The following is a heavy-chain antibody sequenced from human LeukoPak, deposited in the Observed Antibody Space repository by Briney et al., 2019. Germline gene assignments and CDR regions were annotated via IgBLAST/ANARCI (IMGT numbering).Heavy chain of an antibody. CDR1: GGSFSSYA. V-gene: IGHV1-69*05. J-gene: IGHJ4*02. Sequence: SVTVSCKASGGSFSSYALSWVRPAPGQGLEWMGGIIPIFGTPNYAQKFQGRVTITTDESTSTAYLELSSLRSEDTAVYYCARGTKGSSWTFDYWGQGTLVTVSS. CDR2: IIPIFGTP. D-gene: IGHD6-13*01. CDR3: ARGTKGSSWTFDY.